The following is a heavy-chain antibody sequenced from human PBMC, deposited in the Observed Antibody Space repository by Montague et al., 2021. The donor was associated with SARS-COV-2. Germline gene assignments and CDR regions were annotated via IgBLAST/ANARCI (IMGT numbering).Heavy chain of an antibody. D-gene: IGHD3-10*01. CDR3: ARARRGSGSGSYFDILVNWFDP. V-gene: IGHV4-31*03. Sequence: TLSLTCTVSGGSISSGGYCWSWIRQHPGKGLEWIGYIYYSGSTYYNPSLKSRVTISVDTSKNQFSLKLSSVTAADTAVYYCARARRGSGSGSYFDILVNWFDPWGQGTLVTVSS. CDR1: GGSISSGGYC. CDR2: IYYSGST. J-gene: IGHJ5*02.